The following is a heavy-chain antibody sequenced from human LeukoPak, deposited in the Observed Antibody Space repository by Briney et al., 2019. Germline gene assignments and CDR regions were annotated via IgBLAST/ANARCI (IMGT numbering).Heavy chain of an antibody. V-gene: IGHV4-34*01. D-gene: IGHD6-19*01. J-gene: IGHJ4*02. CDR1: GGSFSGYY. CDR3: TRGRRLVLGY. Sequence: SETLSLTCAVYGGSFSGYYWSWIRQPPGKGLEWIGEINHSGNTNYNPSLKSRVTISVDTSKNQFSLKLSSVTAADTAVYYCTRGRRLVLGYWGQGTLVTVSS. CDR2: INHSGNT.